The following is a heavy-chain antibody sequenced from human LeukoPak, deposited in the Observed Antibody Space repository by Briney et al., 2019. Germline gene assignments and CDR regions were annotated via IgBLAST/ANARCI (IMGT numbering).Heavy chain of an antibody. CDR1: GFTFSNYI. J-gene: IGHJ5*02. V-gene: IGHV3-21*04. Sequence: GGSQRLSCAASGFTFSNYIMNWVRQAPGKGLEWVSSISRDSAYIDYADSLKGRFTISRDNAKNSLYLQMNSLRAEDTAVYYCARDKGYSRGFGEHLGWFDPWGQGTLVTVSS. CDR2: ISRDSAYI. D-gene: IGHD3-10*01. CDR3: ARDKGYSRGFGEHLGWFDP.